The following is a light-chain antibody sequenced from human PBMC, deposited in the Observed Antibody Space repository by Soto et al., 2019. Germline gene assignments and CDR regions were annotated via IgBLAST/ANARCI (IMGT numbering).Light chain of an antibody. J-gene: IGLJ3*02. Sequence: NFMLTQPHSVSESPGKTVTISCTRSSGSIASNYVQWYQQRPGSSPTTVIYEDNQRPSGVPDRFSGSIDSSSNSASLTISGMKTEEEAAYYCQSYDSSNQVFGGGTKLTVL. V-gene: IGLV6-57*01. CDR2: EDN. CDR1: SGSIASNY. CDR3: QSYDSSNQV.